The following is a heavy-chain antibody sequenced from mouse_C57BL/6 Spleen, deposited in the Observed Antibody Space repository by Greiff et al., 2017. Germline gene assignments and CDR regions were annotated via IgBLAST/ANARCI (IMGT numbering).Heavy chain of an antibody. CDR1: GFNIKDYY. D-gene: IGHD1-1*01. V-gene: IGHV14-2*01. J-gene: IGHJ4*01. Sequence: VQLQQSGAELVKPGASVKLSCKASGFNIKDYYMPWVKQRTEQGLEWIGMIDPEDGETKYAPKFQGKATITADTSSNTAYLQLSILTSEDTAVYYCARVYGSSYYAMDYWGQGTSVTVSA. CDR3: ARVYGSSYYAMDY. CDR2: IDPEDGET.